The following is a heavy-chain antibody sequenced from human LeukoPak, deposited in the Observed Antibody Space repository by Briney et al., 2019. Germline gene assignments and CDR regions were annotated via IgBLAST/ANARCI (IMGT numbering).Heavy chain of an antibody. D-gene: IGHD6-13*01. CDR1: GGSFSGYY. CDR3: ARSWYDLVGAFDI. J-gene: IGHJ3*02. Sequence: PSETLSLTCAVYGGSFSGYYWSWIRQPPGKGLEWIGEINHSGSTNYNPSLKSRVTISVDTSKNQFSLKLSSVTAADTAVYCCARSWYDLVGAFDIWGQGTMVTVSS. V-gene: IGHV4-34*01. CDR2: INHSGST.